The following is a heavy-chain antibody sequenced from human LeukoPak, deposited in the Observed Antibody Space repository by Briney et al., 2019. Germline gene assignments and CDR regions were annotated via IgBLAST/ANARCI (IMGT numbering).Heavy chain of an antibody. CDR3: ARDLGYYGSGNYYYYYGMDV. Sequence: PSQTLSLTCTVSGGSISSGSYYWSWIRQPAGKGLEWIGRIYTSGSTNYNPSLKSRVTISVDTSKNQFSLKLSSVTAADTAMYYCARDLGYYGSGNYYYYYGMDVWGQGTTVTVSS. J-gene: IGHJ6*02. V-gene: IGHV4-61*02. CDR2: IYTSGST. CDR1: GGSISSGSYY. D-gene: IGHD3-10*01.